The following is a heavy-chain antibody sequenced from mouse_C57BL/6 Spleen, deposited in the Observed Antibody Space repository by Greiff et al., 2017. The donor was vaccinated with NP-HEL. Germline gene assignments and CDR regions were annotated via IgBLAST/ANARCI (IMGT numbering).Heavy chain of an antibody. J-gene: IGHJ4*01. D-gene: IGHD2-3*01. V-gene: IGHV14-3*01. CDR1: GFTITNTY. CDR2: IDPANGNT. CDR3: ARASIYDGYYVGAMDY. Sequence: EVQLQQSVAELVRPGASVKLSCTASGFTITNTYMHWVKQRPEQGLEWIGRIDPANGNTKYAPKFQGKATITADTSSNTAYLQLSSLTSEDTAIYYCARASIYDGYYVGAMDYWGQGTSVTVSA.